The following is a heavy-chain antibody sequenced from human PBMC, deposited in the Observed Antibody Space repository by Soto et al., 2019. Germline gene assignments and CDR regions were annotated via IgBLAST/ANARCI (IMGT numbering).Heavy chain of an antibody. CDR1: GYSITSDFY. V-gene: IGHV4-38-2*01. Sequence: SETLSLTCLVSGYSITSDFYWGWIREPPGKGLEWIGSIYHSGTTYSDPSLRSRLTISVDTSKNQFSLMLASVTAADTAVYYCARIGRESTSFYSRFDPWGQGSLVTVSS. CDR2: IYHSGTT. J-gene: IGHJ5*02. CDR3: ARIGRESTSFYSRFDP. D-gene: IGHD2-2*02.